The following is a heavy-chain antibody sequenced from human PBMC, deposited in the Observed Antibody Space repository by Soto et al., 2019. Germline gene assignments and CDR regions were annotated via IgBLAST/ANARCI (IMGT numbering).Heavy chain of an antibody. Sequence: GASVKVSCKASGYTFTSSAMHWVRHAPGQRLEWMGCINAGNGNTKYSQKFQGRVTITRDTSISTAYMELSSLRSDDAAVYYCARDRVRGYSGYDFGPIXIAAAGPYYDHGMDVWGQGATVTVSS. CDR1: GYTFTSSA. J-gene: IGHJ6*02. CDR2: INAGNGNT. V-gene: IGHV1-3*01. CDR3: ARDRVRGYSGYDFGPIXIAAAGPYYDHGMDV. D-gene: IGHD5-12*01.